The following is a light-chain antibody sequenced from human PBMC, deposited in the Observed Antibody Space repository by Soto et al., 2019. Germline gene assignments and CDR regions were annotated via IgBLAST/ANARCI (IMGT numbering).Light chain of an antibody. Sequence: EIVMTQSPATLSVSPGGRATLSCRASQSISDTLAWYQQKPGQAPRLLIYSASRRATGFPARFSGSGSGTDFTLTITSLQSEDFAIYYCQEYNNWRPITFGGGTKVDIK. CDR1: QSISDT. CDR3: QEYNNWRPIT. CDR2: SAS. V-gene: IGKV3-15*01. J-gene: IGKJ4*01.